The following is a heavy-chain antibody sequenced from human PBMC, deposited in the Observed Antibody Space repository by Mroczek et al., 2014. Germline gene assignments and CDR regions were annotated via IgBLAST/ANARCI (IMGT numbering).Heavy chain of an antibody. CDR1: GGSISSGSYY. CDR3: ARGQYYDFWSGYLF. CDR2: IYTSGST. J-gene: IGHJ4*02. V-gene: IGHV4-61*02. Sequence: KESGPGLVKPSQTLSLTCTVSGGSISSGSYYWSWIRQPAGKGLEWIGRIYTSGSTNYNPSLKSRVTISVDTSKNQFSLKLSSVTAADMAVYYCARGQYYDFWSGYLFWGQGTLVTVSS. D-gene: IGHD3-3*01.